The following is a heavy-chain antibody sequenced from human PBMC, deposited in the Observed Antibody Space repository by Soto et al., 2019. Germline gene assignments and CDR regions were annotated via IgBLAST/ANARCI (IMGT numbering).Heavy chain of an antibody. CDR2: ISWNSGSI. CDR1: GFTFDDYA. CDR3: AKDILSHYYGSGSYYGSAFDI. D-gene: IGHD3-10*01. Sequence: GGSLRLSCAASGFTFDDYAMHWVRQAPGKGLEWVSGISWNSGSIGYADSVKGRFTISRDNAKNSLYLQMNSLRAEDTALYYCAKDILSHYYGSGSYYGSAFDIWGQGTMVTVSS. J-gene: IGHJ3*02. V-gene: IGHV3-9*01.